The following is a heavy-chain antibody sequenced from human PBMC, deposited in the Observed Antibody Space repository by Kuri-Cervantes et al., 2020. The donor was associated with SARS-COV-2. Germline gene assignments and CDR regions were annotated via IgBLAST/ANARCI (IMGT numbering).Heavy chain of an antibody. CDR1: GFTFSNAW. D-gene: IGHD3-3*01. CDR3: AKDQDFWSGRYWYFDL. Sequence: GESLKISCAASGFTFSNAWMSWVRQAPGKGLEWVSSISSSSSYIYYADSVKGRFTISRDNAKNSLYLQMNSLRAEDTAVYYCAKDQDFWSGRYWYFDLWGRGTLVTVSS. J-gene: IGHJ2*01. CDR2: ISSSSSYI. V-gene: IGHV3-21*01.